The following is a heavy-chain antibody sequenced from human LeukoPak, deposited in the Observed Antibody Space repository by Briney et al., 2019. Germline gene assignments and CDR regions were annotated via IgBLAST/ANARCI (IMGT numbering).Heavy chain of an antibody. V-gene: IGHV3-7*01. CDR2: IKQDGSEK. J-gene: IGHJ4*02. CDR1: GFTFSSYW. Sequence: GGSLRLSCAASGFTFSSYWMSWVRQAPGKGLEWVANIKQDGSEKNYVDSVKGRFTISRDNAKNSLYLQMNSLRAEDTAVYYCARIMYYDILTGPLDYWGQGTLVTVSS. CDR3: ARIMYYDILTGPLDY. D-gene: IGHD3-9*01.